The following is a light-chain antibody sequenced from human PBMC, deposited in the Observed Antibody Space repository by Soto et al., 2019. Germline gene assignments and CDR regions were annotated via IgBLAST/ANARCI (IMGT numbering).Light chain of an antibody. J-gene: IGKJ2*01. CDR3: QQYKNWPPYT. CDR1: ESVSSN. Sequence: EIVMTQSPATLSVSPGGRATLSCRASESVSSNLAWYQQKPGQAPRLLIYGASTRATGIPARFSGSGSGTEFTLTISSLQFEDFAVYFCQQYKNWPPYTFGQGTKLEIK. V-gene: IGKV3-15*01. CDR2: GAS.